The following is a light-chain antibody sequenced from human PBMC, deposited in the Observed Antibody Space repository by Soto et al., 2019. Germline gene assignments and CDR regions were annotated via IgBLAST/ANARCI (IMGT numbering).Light chain of an antibody. V-gene: IGKV3-11*01. CDR2: DAS. CDR3: KQSLNLART. CDR1: QSVSSQ. Sequence: EIVLTQSPATLSLSPGERATLSCRASQSVSSQLAWYQQKPGQAPRLLIHDASIRATGIPARFSGGGSGTDFTLTVSSLEPEDFASYYCKQSLNLARTFGLGTRVEIK. J-gene: IGKJ1*01.